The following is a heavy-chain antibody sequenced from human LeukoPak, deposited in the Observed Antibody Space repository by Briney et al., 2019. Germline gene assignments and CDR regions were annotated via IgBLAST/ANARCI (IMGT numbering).Heavy chain of an antibody. D-gene: IGHD1-26*01. Sequence: GGSLRLSCAASGFTFSSYSMNWVPQAPGKGLEWVSSIRSSSSYIYYADSVKGRFTISRDNAKNSLYLQMNSLRAEDTAVYYCARDGHATWGGSYEQGYWGQGTLVTVSS. CDR3: ARDGHATWGGSYEQGY. V-gene: IGHV3-21*01. CDR1: GFTFSSYS. CDR2: IRSSSSYI. J-gene: IGHJ4*02.